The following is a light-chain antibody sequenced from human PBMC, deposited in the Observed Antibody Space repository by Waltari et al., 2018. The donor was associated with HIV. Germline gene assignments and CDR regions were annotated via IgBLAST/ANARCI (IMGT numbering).Light chain of an antibody. CDR2: DAF. V-gene: IGKV3-11*01. Sequence: EIVLTQSPATLSLSPGERATLSCRASQSVSTYSARYQQRPGEAPRILISDAFSRATGIPARFSGSGSGTDFTLTISSLEPANFAVYYCQQRSDWPRSTFGGGTKVEIK. CDR3: QQRSDWPRST. J-gene: IGKJ4*01. CDR1: QSVSTY.